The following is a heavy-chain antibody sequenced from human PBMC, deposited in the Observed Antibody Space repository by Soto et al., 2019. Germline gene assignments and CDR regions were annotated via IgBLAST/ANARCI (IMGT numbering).Heavy chain of an antibody. CDR3: ARGRGDSRGTNFDY. CDR1: GGSISSYY. D-gene: IGHD3-22*01. J-gene: IGHJ4*02. Sequence: SSETLSLTCTVSGGSISSYYWTWIRQPPGKGLEWIGYIDYSGSTTYNPSLKTRVTLSVDTSKNQFSLKLSSVTAADTAVYYCARGRGDSRGTNFDYWGQGILVTVSS. V-gene: IGHV4-59*01. CDR2: IDYSGST.